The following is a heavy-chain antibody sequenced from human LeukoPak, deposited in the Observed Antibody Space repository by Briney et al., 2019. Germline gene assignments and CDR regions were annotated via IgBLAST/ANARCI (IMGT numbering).Heavy chain of an antibody. CDR3: AKDGNFGPYYYYMDV. CDR1: GFTFSSYA. D-gene: IGHD1-1*01. V-gene: IGHV3-23*01. CDR2: ISDSGGST. Sequence: GGSLRLSCAASGFTFSSYAMSWVRQAPGKGLEWVSAISDSGGSTFYADSVKGRFTISRDNSKNTLYLQMNSLRAEDSALYYCAKDGNFGPYYYYMDVWGKGTTVTVSS. J-gene: IGHJ6*03.